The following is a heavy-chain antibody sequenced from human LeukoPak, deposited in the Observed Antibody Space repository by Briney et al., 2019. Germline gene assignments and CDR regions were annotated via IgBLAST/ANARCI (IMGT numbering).Heavy chain of an antibody. CDR2: ISWNSDSI. CDR1: GFRFDDYA. CDR3: ARALSGSYLAFDY. V-gene: IGHV3-9*01. D-gene: IGHD1-26*01. Sequence: GGSLRLSCAAYGFRFDDYAMHWVRQAPGKGLEWVSGISWNSDSIGYADSVKGRLTISRDNAKNSLYLQMNSLRVEDTALYYCARALSGSYLAFDYWGQGTLVTVSS. J-gene: IGHJ4*02.